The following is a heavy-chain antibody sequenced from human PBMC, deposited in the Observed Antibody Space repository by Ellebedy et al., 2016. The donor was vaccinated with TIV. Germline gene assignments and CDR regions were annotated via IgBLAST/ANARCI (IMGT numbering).Heavy chain of an antibody. Sequence: GGSLRLXCVASGFPFSGFAMSWVRQAPGKGLEWVASKKEDGTKTYYVDSVKGRFTISRDNDKNSLYLQMDSLRAEDTATYYCARTLYWYSWYFDLWGRGTLVTVSS. D-gene: IGHD2-8*02. V-gene: IGHV3-7*03. CDR1: GFPFSGFA. J-gene: IGHJ2*01. CDR3: ARTLYWYSWYFDL. CDR2: KKEDGTKT.